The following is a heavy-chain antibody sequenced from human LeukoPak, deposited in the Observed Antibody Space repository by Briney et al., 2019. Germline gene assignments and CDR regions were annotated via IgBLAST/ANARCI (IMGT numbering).Heavy chain of an antibody. Sequence: PGRSLRLSCAASGFTFSNYGMHWVRQAPGKGLEWVAVISYDGSMKYYADSVKGRFTISRDNSKNTLFLQMNSLRAEDTAVYYCAKDVPGGWWYFDLWGRGTLVTVSS. J-gene: IGHJ2*01. CDR2: ISYDGSMK. CDR3: AKDVPGGWWYFDL. D-gene: IGHD6-19*01. V-gene: IGHV3-30*18. CDR1: GFTFSNYG.